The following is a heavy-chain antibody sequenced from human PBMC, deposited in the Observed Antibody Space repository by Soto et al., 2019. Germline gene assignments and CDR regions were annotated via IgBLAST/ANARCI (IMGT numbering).Heavy chain of an antibody. CDR3: VRGDKGGFGL. Sequence: EVQLVESEGGLVQRGGSLRLSCAASGFTFNYYWMHWVRQAPGQGLVWVSHIHSNGSTTTYADSVEARFTISRDNAKNTLYLQMHSLSGEDRSVYLCVRGDKGGFGLWGQGTTVTGSS. CDR2: IHSNGSTT. D-gene: IGHD2-21*02. J-gene: IGHJ3*01. V-gene: IGHV3-74*01. CDR1: GFTFNYYW.